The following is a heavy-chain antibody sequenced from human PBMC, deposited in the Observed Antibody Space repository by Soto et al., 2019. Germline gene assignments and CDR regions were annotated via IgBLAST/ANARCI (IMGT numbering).Heavy chain of an antibody. V-gene: IGHV4-34*01. CDR1: GGSFSGYY. CDR2: INHSGST. Sequence: PSETLSLTCAVYGGSFSGYYWSWIRQPPGKGLEWIGEINHSGSTNYNPSLKSRVTISVDTSKNQFSLKLSSVTAADTAVYYCARGRIRRYGSGSYPTPLDYWGQGTLVTVSS. CDR3: ARGRIRRYGSGSYPTPLDY. D-gene: IGHD3-10*01. J-gene: IGHJ4*02.